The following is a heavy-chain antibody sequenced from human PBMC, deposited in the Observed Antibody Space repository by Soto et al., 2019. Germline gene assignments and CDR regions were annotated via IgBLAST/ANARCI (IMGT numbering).Heavy chain of an antibody. Sequence: SGPTLVNPTQTLTLTCTFSGFSLSTSGVGVGWIRQPPGKALEWLALIDWNDDKRDSPSLKSRLTITKDTSKNQVVLTMTNMDPVDTATYYCAHRMGLTGYYIRENYYFDYWGQGTLVTVSS. D-gene: IGHD3-9*01. J-gene: IGHJ4*02. CDR3: AHRMGLTGYYIRENYYFDY. CDR2: IDWNDDK. CDR1: GFSLSTSGVG. V-gene: IGHV2-5*01.